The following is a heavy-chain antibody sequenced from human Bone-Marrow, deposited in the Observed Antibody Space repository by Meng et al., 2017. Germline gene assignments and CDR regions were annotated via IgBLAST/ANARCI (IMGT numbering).Heavy chain of an antibody. J-gene: IGHJ4*02. CDR3: ARDRWILWFGGLDF. CDR2: ISYDGSNK. CDR1: GFTFSSYA. D-gene: IGHD3-10*01. Sequence: GGSLRPSCAAFGFTFSSYAMHWVRQAPGKGLEWVAVISYDGSNKYYADSVKGRFTISRDNSKNTLYLQMNSLRAEDTAVYYCARDRWILWFGGLDFWGQGTLVTVSS. V-gene: IGHV3-30*01.